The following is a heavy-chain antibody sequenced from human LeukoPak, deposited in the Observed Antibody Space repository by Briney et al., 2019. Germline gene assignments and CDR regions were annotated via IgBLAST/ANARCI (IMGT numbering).Heavy chain of an antibody. D-gene: IGHD6-19*01. CDR2: LSYRGDS. CDR1: GGSISSSSFY. J-gene: IGHJ4*02. V-gene: IGHV4-39*01. CDR3: ARAESSGWSPPYYFDY. Sequence: SETLSLTCTVSGGSISSSSFYWTWIRQPPGKGLEWIGSLSYRGDSYYSPSLKSRVTISLDTSKSQFSLRLRSATAADTAIYYCARAESSGWSPPYYFDYWGQGTLVTVSS.